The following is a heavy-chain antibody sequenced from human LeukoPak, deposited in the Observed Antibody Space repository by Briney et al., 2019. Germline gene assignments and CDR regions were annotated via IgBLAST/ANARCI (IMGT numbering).Heavy chain of an antibody. J-gene: IGHJ5*02. Sequence: ASVKVSCKASGYTFTSYYMHWVRQAPGQGLEWMGIINPSGGSTSYAQKFQGRVTMTRDMSTSTVYMELSSLRSEDTAVYYCARAGISGTTLEDWFDPWGQGTLVTVS. CDR3: ARAGISGTTLEDWFDP. V-gene: IGHV1-46*01. CDR2: INPSGGST. CDR1: GYTFTSYY. D-gene: IGHD1-7*01.